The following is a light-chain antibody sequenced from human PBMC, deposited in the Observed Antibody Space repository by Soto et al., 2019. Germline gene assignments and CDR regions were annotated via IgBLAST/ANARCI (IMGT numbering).Light chain of an antibody. CDR2: DVS. CDR3: SSYISTSTLNV. Sequence: QSALTQPASVSGSPGHSITISCSGTSSDVGGYNYVSWYQQPPGKAPKLMIYDVSNRPSGVSNRFSGSKSGNTASLTISGLQAEDEADYYCSSYISTSTLNVFGTGTKLTVL. CDR1: SSDVGGYNY. J-gene: IGLJ1*01. V-gene: IGLV2-14*03.